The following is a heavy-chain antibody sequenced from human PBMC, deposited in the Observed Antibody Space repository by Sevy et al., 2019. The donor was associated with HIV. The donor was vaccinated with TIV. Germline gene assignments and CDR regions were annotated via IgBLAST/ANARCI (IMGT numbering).Heavy chain of an antibody. J-gene: IGHJ4*02. D-gene: IGHD1-26*01. CDR2: ISGTGGTT. Sequence: GGSLRLSCAASGFTFGNYAMTWVRQAAGKGLGWVSSISGTGGTTYYADSVKGRFTISRDNSKNTLYIQMNSLRAEDTAVYYCAKDRIEGARKLDYWGQGTLVTVSS. CDR3: AKDRIEGARKLDY. V-gene: IGHV3-23*01. CDR1: GFTFGNYA.